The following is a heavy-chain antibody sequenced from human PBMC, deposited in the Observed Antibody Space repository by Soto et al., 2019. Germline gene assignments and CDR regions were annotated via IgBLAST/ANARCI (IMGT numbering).Heavy chain of an antibody. CDR3: AKGRGKIAVVRGVIDY. V-gene: IGHV3-23*01. CDR2: ISGSGGST. D-gene: IGHD3-10*01. J-gene: IGHJ4*02. CDR1: GFTFSSYA. Sequence: EVQLLESGGGLVQPGGSLRLSCAASGFTFSSYAMCWVRQPPGKGLEWVSAISGSGGSTYYADSVKGRFTISSDNCKNTLYLQLNSPRAENTAVYYCAKGRGKIAVVRGVIDYWGKENLVTVSS.